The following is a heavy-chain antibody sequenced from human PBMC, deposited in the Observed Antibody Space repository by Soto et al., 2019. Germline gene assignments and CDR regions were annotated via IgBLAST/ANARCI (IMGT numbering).Heavy chain of an antibody. Sequence: EVQLLESGGGLVQPGGSLRLSCAASGFTFSSYAMSWVRQAPGKGLEWVSAISGSARSTKYADSVKGRFTISRDNSKNTLFLQMISLRAEDTAVYYCAKDVHYDIVTGIEYFHHWAQGTLVTVSS. D-gene: IGHD3-9*01. V-gene: IGHV3-23*01. J-gene: IGHJ1*01. CDR2: ISGSARST. CDR1: GFTFSSYA. CDR3: AKDVHYDIVTGIEYFHH.